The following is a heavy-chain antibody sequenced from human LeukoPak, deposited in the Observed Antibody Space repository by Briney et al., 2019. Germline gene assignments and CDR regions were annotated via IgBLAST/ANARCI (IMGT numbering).Heavy chain of an antibody. V-gene: IGHV1-2*02. Sequence: ASVKVSCKASGYTFTDYYMHWVRQAPGQGLEWMGWINPNSGGTNYAQKFQGRVTMTRDTSISTAYMELNGLRSDDTAVYYCTSQYGDYWGQGTLVTVSS. CDR2: INPNSGGT. CDR3: TSQYGDY. D-gene: IGHD4-17*01. CDR1: GYTFTDYY. J-gene: IGHJ4*02.